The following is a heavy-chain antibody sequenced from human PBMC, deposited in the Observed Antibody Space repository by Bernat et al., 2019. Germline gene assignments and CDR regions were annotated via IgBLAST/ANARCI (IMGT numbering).Heavy chain of an antibody. CDR3: ARHLNYYGSGSYYTFDY. V-gene: IGHV4-39*01. CDR1: GGSISSSSYY. J-gene: IGHJ4*02. Sequence: QLQLQESGPGLVKPSETLSLTCTVSGGSISSSSYYWGWIRQPPGNGLEWIGSIYYSGSTYYNPSLKSRVTISVDTSKNQFSLKLSSVTAADTAVYYCARHLNYYGSGSYYTFDYWGQGTLVTVSS. CDR2: IYYSGST. D-gene: IGHD3-10*01.